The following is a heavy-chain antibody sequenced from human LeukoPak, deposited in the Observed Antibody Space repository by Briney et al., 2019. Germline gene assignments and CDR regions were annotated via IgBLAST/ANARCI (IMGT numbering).Heavy chain of an antibody. CDR2: ISGSDGST. CDR3: AKEGEVVVVAATSDY. V-gene: IGHV3-23*01. Sequence: PGGSLRLSCAASGFTFSSYAMSWVRQPPGKGLEWVSAISGSDGSTYYADSVKGRFTISRDNSKNTLYLQMNSLRAEDTAVYYCAKEGEVVVVAATSDYWGQGTLVTVSS. D-gene: IGHD2-15*01. CDR1: GFTFSSYA. J-gene: IGHJ4*02.